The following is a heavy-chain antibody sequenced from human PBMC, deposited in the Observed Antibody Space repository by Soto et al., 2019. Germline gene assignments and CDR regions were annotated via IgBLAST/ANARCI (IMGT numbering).Heavy chain of an antibody. CDR3: ARHDKFVDRVGYDYIWGSYRYTLGPLDY. CDR1: GGSISSSSYY. J-gene: IGHJ4*02. Sequence: QLQLQESGPGLVKPSETLSLTCTVSGGSISSSSYYWGWIRQPPGKGLEWIGSIYYSGSTYYNPSLKSRVTISVDTSKNQFSLKLSSVTAADTAVYYCARHDKFVDRVGYDYIWGSYRYTLGPLDYWGQGTLVTVSS. CDR2: IYYSGST. V-gene: IGHV4-39*01. D-gene: IGHD3-16*02.